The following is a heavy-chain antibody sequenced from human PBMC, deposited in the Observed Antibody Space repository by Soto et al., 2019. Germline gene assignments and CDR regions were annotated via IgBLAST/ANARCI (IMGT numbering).Heavy chain of an antibody. CDR2: IWYDGSNK. V-gene: IGHV3-33*01. CDR1: GFTFSSYG. D-gene: IGHD6-13*01. CDR3: ARDSSPIAAAGSDY. Sequence: GGSLRLSCAASGFTFSSYGMHWVRQAPGKGLEWVAVIWYDGSNKYYADSVKGRFTISRDNSKNTLYLQMNSLRAEDTAVYYCARDSSPIAAAGSDYWGQGTLVTVSS. J-gene: IGHJ4*02.